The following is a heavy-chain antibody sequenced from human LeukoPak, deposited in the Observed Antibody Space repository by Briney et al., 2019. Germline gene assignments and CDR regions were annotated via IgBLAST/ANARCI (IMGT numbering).Heavy chain of an antibody. Sequence: GGSLRLSCAASGFTFSNYWMSWVRQAPGKGLEWVAFIRYDGSNKYYADSVKGRFTISRDNSKNTLYLQMNSLRAEDTAVYYCAGGSYRYSDYWGQGTLVTVSS. CDR2: IRYDGSNK. D-gene: IGHD3-16*02. J-gene: IGHJ4*02. CDR1: GFTFSNYW. V-gene: IGHV3-30*02. CDR3: AGGSYRYSDY.